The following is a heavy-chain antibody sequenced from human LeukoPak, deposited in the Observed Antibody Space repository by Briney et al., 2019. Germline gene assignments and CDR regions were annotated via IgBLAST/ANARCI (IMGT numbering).Heavy chain of an antibody. CDR2: IYASGTT. CDR1: GDSISNGDYY. Sequence: TSETLSLTCTVSGDSISNGDYYWGWIRQPPGKGLEWVGTIYASGTTYYNPSLKSRVTISVDPSKNQFSLRLTSVTAADTALYFCAVTYSSAWLRPEYWGQGTLVTVSS. D-gene: IGHD6-19*01. V-gene: IGHV4-39*01. J-gene: IGHJ4*02. CDR3: AVTYSSAWLRPEY.